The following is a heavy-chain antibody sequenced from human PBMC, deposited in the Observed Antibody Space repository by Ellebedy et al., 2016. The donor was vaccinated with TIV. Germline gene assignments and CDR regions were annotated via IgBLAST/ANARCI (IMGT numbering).Heavy chain of an antibody. V-gene: IGHV5-51*01. CDR1: GYSFTSYW. CDR2: VYPGDSDT. CDR3: ARLWVVGAPFDY. J-gene: IGHJ4*02. D-gene: IGHD1-26*01. Sequence: PGGSLRLSCKGSGYSFTSYWIAWVRQMPGKGLEWMGIVYPGDSDTRYSPSFQDQVTISANKSISTAYLQWSSLKASDTAMYYCARLWVVGAPFDYWGQGTLVTVSS.